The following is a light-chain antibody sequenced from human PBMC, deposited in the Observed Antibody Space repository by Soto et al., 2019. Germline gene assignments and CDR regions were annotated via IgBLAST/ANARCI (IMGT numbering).Light chain of an antibody. Sequence: SALAQPASLSGSPGQSITISCTGTSSDVGSYNLVSWYQQYPGKAPKLMIYEVSRRPSGVPDRFSGSKSGNTASLTVSGLQAEDEADYYCSSYAGSIYVFGTGNKVTVL. CDR2: EVS. V-gene: IGLV2-14*02. CDR3: SSYAGSIYV. J-gene: IGLJ1*01. CDR1: SSDVGSYNL.